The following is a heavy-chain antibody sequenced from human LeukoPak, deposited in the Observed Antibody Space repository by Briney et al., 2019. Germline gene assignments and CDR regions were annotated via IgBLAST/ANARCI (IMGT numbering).Heavy chain of an antibody. D-gene: IGHD2-2*01. CDR3: VVVLVPAAVWQFDL. J-gene: IGHJ2*01. CDR1: GFTFINHG. CDR2: IGVDGSKK. Sequence: GTSLRLSCAASGFTFINHGFHWVRQAPGKGLEWVALIGVDGSKKYYADSLKSRITVSRDNSRNTLDLQMSSLRVEDTSVYYCVVVLVPAAVWQFDLWGRGTLVTVSS. V-gene: IGHV3-33*03.